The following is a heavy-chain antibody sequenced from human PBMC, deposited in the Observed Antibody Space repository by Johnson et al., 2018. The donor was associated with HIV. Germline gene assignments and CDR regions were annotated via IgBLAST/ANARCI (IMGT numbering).Heavy chain of an antibody. D-gene: IGHD6-13*01. J-gene: IGHJ3*02. Sequence: VQLVESGGGLVQPGRSLRLSCAASGFTFSSYAMHWVRQAPGKGLEWLANIKGNGGGKSNVDSLGGRFTISRDNAKNSLYLQMNSLRAEDTAVYYCARARAGDAFDIWGQGTMVTVSS. CDR3: ARARAGDAFDI. V-gene: IGHV3-7*03. CDR1: GFTFSSYA. CDR2: IKGNGGGK.